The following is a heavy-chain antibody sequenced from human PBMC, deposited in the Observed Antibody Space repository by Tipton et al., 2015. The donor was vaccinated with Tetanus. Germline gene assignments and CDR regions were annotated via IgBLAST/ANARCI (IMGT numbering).Heavy chain of an antibody. CDR2: IYPGDSDT. CDR1: GYTFDTYW. J-gene: IGHJ4*02. V-gene: IGHV5-51*01. CDR3: ARLHLRTYASSSGY. Sequence: VQLVQSGAEVKKPGESLKISCKCSGYTFDTYWIAWVRQMPGKGLEWMGIIYPGDSDTRYSPSFQVHVTMSADKSINTAYLQWSSLKASDTAMYCCARLHLRTYASSSGYWGQGTLVTVSS. D-gene: IGHD6-6*01.